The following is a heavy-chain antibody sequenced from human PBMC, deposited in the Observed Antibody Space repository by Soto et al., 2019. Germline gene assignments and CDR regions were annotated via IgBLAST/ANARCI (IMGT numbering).Heavy chain of an antibody. Sequence: SVKASCKASGGTFSSYTISWVRQAPGQGLEWMGRIIPILGIANYAQKFQGRVTITADKSTSTAYMELSSLRSEDTAVYYCARVLSPIYYYYGMDVWGQGTTVTSP. CDR3: ARVLSPIYYYYGMDV. CDR1: GGTFSSYT. J-gene: IGHJ6*02. CDR2: IIPILGIA. V-gene: IGHV1-69*02.